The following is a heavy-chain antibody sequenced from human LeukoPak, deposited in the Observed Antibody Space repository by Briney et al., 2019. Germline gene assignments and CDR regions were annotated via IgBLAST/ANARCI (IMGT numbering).Heavy chain of an antibody. CDR1: GVTVSSNY. CDR3: ASSSWAYYYYGMDV. Sequence: GGSLRLSCAASGVTVSSNYMSWVRQAPGKGLEWGSVIYSGGSTYYADSVRGRFTISRDNSKNTLYLQMNSLRAEDTAVYYCASSSWAYYYYGMDVWGQGTTVTVSS. D-gene: IGHD6-13*01. J-gene: IGHJ6*02. V-gene: IGHV3-66*01. CDR2: IYSGGST.